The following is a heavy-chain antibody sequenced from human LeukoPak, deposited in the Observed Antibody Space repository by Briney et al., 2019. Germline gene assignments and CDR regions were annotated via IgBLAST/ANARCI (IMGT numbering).Heavy chain of an antibody. V-gene: IGHV3-48*03. J-gene: IGHJ4*02. Sequence: GGSLRLSCAASGFTFSSYEMNWVRQAPGKGLEWVSYISSSGSTIYYADSVKGRFTISRDNAKNSLYLQMNSLRAEDTAVYYCARDATIYSYFDYWGRGTLVTVSS. CDR2: ISSSGSTI. D-gene: IGHD4-11*01. CDR3: ARDATIYSYFDY. CDR1: GFTFSSYE.